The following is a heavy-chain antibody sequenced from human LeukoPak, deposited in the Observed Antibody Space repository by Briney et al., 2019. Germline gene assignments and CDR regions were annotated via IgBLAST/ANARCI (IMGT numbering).Heavy chain of an antibody. Sequence: GRSLRLSCAASGFTFSSYGMHWVRQAPGKGLEWVAVIWYDGSNKYYADSVKGRFTISRDNSKNTLYLQMNSLRADDTDVYYCARDSRDGLYWYFDLWGRGTLVTVSS. CDR3: ARDSRDGLYWYFDL. J-gene: IGHJ2*01. CDR2: IWYDGSNK. V-gene: IGHV3-33*01. D-gene: IGHD5-24*01. CDR1: GFTFSSYG.